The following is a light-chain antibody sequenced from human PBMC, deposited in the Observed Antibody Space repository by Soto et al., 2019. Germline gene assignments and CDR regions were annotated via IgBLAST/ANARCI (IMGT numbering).Light chain of an antibody. CDR2: SAS. V-gene: IGKV1-39*01. Sequence: DIQMTQSPSSLSASVGDRVTITCRASQSISNFLNWYQQKPGKAPKLLIYSASSLHSGVPSRFSGSGSGTDFTLSINSLQPEDFATYLCQQSYSTPRTFGQGTKVKIK. CDR3: QQSYSTPRT. J-gene: IGKJ1*01. CDR1: QSISNF.